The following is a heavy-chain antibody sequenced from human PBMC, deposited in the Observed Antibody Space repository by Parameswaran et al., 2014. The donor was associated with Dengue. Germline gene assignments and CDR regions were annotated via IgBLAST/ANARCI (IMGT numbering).Heavy chain of an antibody. Sequence: VRQMPGKGLEWVGRIKSKTDGGTTDYAAPVKGRFTISRDDSKNTLYLQMNSLKTEDTAVYYCTTGAWNDGGGFDYRGQGTLVTVSS. D-gene: IGHD1-1*01. CDR3: TTGAWNDGGGFDY. CDR2: IKSKTDGGTT. V-gene: IGHV3-15*01. J-gene: IGHJ4*02.